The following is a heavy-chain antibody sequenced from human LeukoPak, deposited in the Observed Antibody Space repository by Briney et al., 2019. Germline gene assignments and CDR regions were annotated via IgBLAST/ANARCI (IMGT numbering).Heavy chain of an antibody. CDR2: TYYRSKWYN. CDR3: ARDEIAARRGNWFDP. Sequence: SQTLSLTCAISGDSVSRNSAAWNWIRQSPSRGLEWLGRTYYRSKWYNDYAVSVQGRITINPDTSKNKFSLQLNSVTPEDTAVYYCARDEIAARRGNWFDPWGQGTLVTVSS. D-gene: IGHD6-6*01. J-gene: IGHJ5*02. V-gene: IGHV6-1*01. CDR1: GDSVSRNSAA.